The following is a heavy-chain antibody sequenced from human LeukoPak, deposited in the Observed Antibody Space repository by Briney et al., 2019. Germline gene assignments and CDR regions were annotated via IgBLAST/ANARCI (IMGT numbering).Heavy chain of an antibody. CDR2: IGSGSYI. Sequence: GGSLRLSCAASGLTLSSYSMNWVRQAPGKGLEWVSSIGSGSYIYYADSLKGRFTISRDNAKNSLFLQMNSLRAEDTAVYYCARNKAQYRYFDSWGQGTLVTVSS. CDR1: GLTLSSYS. J-gene: IGHJ4*02. CDR3: ARNKAQYRYFDS. D-gene: IGHD2-2*01. V-gene: IGHV3-21*01.